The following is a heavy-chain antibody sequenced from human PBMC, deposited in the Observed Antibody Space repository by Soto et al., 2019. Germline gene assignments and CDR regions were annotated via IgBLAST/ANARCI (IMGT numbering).Heavy chain of an antibody. CDR2: ISYDGSNT. CDR1: GFTFSSFA. Sequence: GGSLRLSCSASGFTFSSFAMHWVRQAPGKGLEWVAVISYDGSNTYYADSVKGRFTISRDNSKNTLYLQMNSLRAEDTAVYYCAKDGRSYYGKFYFDYWGQGILVTVSS. J-gene: IGHJ4*02. D-gene: IGHD3-10*01. V-gene: IGHV3-30*04. CDR3: AKDGRSYYGKFYFDY.